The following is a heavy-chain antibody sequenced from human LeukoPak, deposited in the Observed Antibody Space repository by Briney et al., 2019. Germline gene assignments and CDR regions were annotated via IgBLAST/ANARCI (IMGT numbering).Heavy chain of an antibody. Sequence: GGSLRLSCAASGFPFSTYGIHWVRQAPGKGLEWVAFIRNDGSNKYYADSVKGRFTISRDNSKNTLYLQMNSLRPEDTAAYYCAKIIGGGYYYYYMDVWGKGTTVTVSS. CDR2: IRNDGSNK. CDR3: AKIIGGGYYYYYMDV. CDR1: GFPFSTYG. V-gene: IGHV3-30*02. J-gene: IGHJ6*03. D-gene: IGHD3-10*01.